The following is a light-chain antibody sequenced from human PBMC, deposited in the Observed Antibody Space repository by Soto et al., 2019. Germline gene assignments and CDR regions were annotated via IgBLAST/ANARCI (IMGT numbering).Light chain of an antibody. Sequence: EIVMTQSPATLSVSPGERATLSCRASQSVSSKLAWYQQKPGQAPRLVIYGASTRATGIPARFSGSGSGTESTLTISSLQSEVLEVYCCQQYNNWYTFGQGTKLEIK. J-gene: IGKJ2*01. V-gene: IGKV3-15*01. CDR2: GAS. CDR3: QQYNNWYT. CDR1: QSVSSK.